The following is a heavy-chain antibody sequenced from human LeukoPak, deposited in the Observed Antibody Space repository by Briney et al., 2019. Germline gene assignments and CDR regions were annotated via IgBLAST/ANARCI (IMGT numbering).Heavy chain of an antibody. V-gene: IGHV3-23*01. Sequence: GGSLRLSCAASGFTFSSYAMSWVRQAPGKGLEWVSAISGSGGSTYYAGSVKGRFTISRDNSKNTLYLQMNSLRAEDTAVYYCAKSRVAAGKGFDYWGQGTLVTVSS. J-gene: IGHJ4*02. D-gene: IGHD6-13*01. CDR3: AKSRVAAGKGFDY. CDR1: GFTFSSYA. CDR2: ISGSGGST.